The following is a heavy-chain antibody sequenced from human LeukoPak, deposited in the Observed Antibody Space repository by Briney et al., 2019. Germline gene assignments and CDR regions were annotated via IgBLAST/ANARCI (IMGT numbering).Heavy chain of an antibody. Sequence: SETLSLTCTVSGGSISSYYWNWMRQPPGKGLEWIGNIYDSGSTNYNPSLKSRVTISVDTSNNQLSLKMSSVTAADTAVYYCARGGGYSYGYAGYYFDHWGQGRLVTVSS. V-gene: IGHV4-59*01. D-gene: IGHD5-18*01. CDR1: GGSISSYY. J-gene: IGHJ4*02. CDR3: ARGGGYSYGYAGYYFDH. CDR2: IYDSGST.